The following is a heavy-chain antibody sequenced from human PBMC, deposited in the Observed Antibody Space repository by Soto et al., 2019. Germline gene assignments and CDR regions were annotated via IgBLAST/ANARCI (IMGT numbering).Heavy chain of an antibody. CDR1: GGTFSSYA. Sequence: QVQLVQSGAEVKKPGSSVKVSCKASGGTFSSYAISWVRQAPGQGLEWMEGIIPIFGTANYAQKFQGRVTITADESTSTAYMELSSLRSEDTAVYYCARSGRFWSGHPSNWFDPWGQGTLVTVSS. D-gene: IGHD3-3*01. V-gene: IGHV1-69*01. J-gene: IGHJ5*02. CDR3: ARSGRFWSGHPSNWFDP. CDR2: IIPIFGTA.